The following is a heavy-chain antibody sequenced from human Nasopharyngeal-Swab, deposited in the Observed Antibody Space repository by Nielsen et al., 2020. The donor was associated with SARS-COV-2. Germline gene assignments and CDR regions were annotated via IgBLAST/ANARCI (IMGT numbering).Heavy chain of an antibody. CDR2: IYYSGST. Sequence: SRQPPGKGLEWIGYIYYSGSTYYNPSLKSRVTISVDTSKNQFSLKLSSVTAADTAVYYCARDRVVPAAMWAYYYYYGVDVWGQGATVTVSS. D-gene: IGHD2-2*01. CDR3: ARDRVVPAAMWAYYYYYGVDV. V-gene: IGHV4-31*02. J-gene: IGHJ6*02.